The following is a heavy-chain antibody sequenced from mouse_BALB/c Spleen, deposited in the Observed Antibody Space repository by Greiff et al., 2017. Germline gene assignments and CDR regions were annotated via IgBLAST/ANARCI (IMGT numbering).Heavy chain of an antibody. J-gene: IGHJ3*01. V-gene: IGHV2-4-1*01. Sequence: VHLVESGPGLVQPSQSLSITCTVSGFSLTSYGVHWVRQSPGKGLEWLGVIWSGGSTDYNAAFISRLSISKDNSKSQVFFKMNSLQADDTAIYYCARNMITTEAWFAYWGQGTLVTVSA. CDR3: ARNMITTEAWFAY. CDR1: GFSLTSYG. D-gene: IGHD2-4*01. CDR2: IWSGGST.